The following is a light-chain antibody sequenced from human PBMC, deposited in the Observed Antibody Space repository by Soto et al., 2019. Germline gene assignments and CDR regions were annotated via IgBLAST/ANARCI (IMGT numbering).Light chain of an antibody. CDR2: NTS. J-gene: IGKJ1*01. CDR3: QQYDGWPRT. V-gene: IGKV3-15*01. Sequence: EIVMTQSPVTLSVFPGERATLSCRASQSISIRLAWYQQRPGQAPRLLIYNTSTRATGVPARFSGSGSETDFTLTISSLQSEDFALYFCQQYDGWPRTFXQGTKVDI. CDR1: QSISIR.